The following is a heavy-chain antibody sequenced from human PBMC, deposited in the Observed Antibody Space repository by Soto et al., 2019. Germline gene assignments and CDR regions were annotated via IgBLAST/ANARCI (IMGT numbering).Heavy chain of an antibody. J-gene: IGHJ6*02. CDR3: ARHYGSGSYSLSYYYYGMDV. CDR2: LIPILGIA. D-gene: IGHD3-10*01. CDR1: GGTFSSYA. Sequence: ASVKVTCKASGGTFSSYAISWVRQAPGHGLEWMGGLIPILGIANYAQKFQGRVTITADKSTSTAYMELSSLRSEDTAVYYCARHYGSGSYSLSYYYYGMDVWGQGTTVTVSS. V-gene: IGHV1-69*10.